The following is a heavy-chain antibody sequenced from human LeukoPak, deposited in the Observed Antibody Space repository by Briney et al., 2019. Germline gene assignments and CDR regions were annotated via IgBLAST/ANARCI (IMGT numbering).Heavy chain of an antibody. V-gene: IGHV4-39*01. CDR3: ARLGRYDILTGHFDY. D-gene: IGHD3-9*01. Sequence: SETLSLTCTVSGGSISSSTYYWGWIRQPPGKGLEWLGTIYYSGSTYYNPSLKSRVTISVDTSKNQFSLKLNSVTAADTAVYYCARLGRYDILTGHFDYWGQGTLVTVSS. CDR1: GGSISSSTYY. CDR2: IYYSGST. J-gene: IGHJ4*02.